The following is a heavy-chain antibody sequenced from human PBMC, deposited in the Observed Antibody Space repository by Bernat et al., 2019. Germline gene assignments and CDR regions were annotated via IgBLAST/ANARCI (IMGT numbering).Heavy chain of an antibody. J-gene: IGHJ4*02. Sequence: QVQLVESGGGVVQPGRSLRLSCAASGFTFSSYGMHWVRQAPGKGLEWVAVIWYDGSNKYYADSVKGRFTISRDNSKNTLYLQMNSLRADDTAVYFCARGSYDSLYFDYWGQGTLVTVSS. CDR1: GFTFSSYG. CDR3: ARGSYDSLYFDY. CDR2: IWYDGSNK. V-gene: IGHV3-33*01. D-gene: IGHD3-22*01.